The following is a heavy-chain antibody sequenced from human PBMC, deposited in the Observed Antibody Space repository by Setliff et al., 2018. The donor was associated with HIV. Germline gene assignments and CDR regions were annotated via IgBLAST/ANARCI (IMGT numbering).Heavy chain of an antibody. J-gene: IGHJ5*02. CDR1: GVSISSHS. CDR2: FYYSGST. Sequence: SETLSLTCPVSGVSISSHSWTWIRQTPGKGLEWIGYFYYSGSTNYNPSLKGRVTISADTSENQLSLKLSSLTAADTAVYYCARIEGYAYGSNWFDPWGQGTLVTVSS. CDR3: ARIEGYAYGSNWFDP. V-gene: IGHV4-59*11. D-gene: IGHD3-16*01.